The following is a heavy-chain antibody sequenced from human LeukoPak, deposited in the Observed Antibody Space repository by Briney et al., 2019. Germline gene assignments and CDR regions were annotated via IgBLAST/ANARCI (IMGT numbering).Heavy chain of an antibody. V-gene: IGHV4-59*01. CDR2: THYSGST. D-gene: IGHD6-19*01. Sequence: PETLSPTCTVSGGSTGSYYSGWIRQPPGKGLEWNGSTHYSGSTNYNPSLKSRVSIAVDTSKNQFSLELSSVTAADTAVYYCARETSGAVAAFDIWGQGTMVTVSS. J-gene: IGHJ3*02. CDR1: GGSTGSYY. CDR3: ARETSGAVAAFDI.